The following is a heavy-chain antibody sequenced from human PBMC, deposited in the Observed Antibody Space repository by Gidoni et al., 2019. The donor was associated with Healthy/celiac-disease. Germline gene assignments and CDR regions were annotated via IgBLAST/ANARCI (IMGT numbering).Heavy chain of an antibody. CDR1: GGSFSGYY. J-gene: IGHJ4*02. D-gene: IGHD4-17*01. V-gene: IGHV4-34*01. Sequence: QVQLQQWGAGLLKPSETLSLTCAVYGGSFSGYYWSWIRQPPGKGLEWIGEINHSGSTNYNPSLKSRVTISVDTSKNQFSLKLSSVTAADTAVYYCATGDYYYFDYWGQGTLVTVSS. CDR3: ATGDYYYFDY. CDR2: INHSGST.